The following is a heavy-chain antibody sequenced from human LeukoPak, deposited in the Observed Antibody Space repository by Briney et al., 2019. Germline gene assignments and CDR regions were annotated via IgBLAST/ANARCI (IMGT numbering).Heavy chain of an antibody. CDR1: GGSISSYY. Sequence: SETLSLTCTVSGGSISSYYWSWIRQPARKGLEWIGRIYTSGSTNYNPSLKSRVTMSVDTSKNQFSLKLCSVSAAHTALYYCAKVRHLTGAYVVDYWGQGTLVTVSS. CDR2: IYTSGST. J-gene: IGHJ4*02. D-gene: IGHD7-27*01. V-gene: IGHV4-4*07. CDR3: AKVRHLTGAYVVDY.